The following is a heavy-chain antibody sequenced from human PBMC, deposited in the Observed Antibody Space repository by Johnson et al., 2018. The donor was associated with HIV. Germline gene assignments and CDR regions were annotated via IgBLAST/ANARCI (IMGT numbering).Heavy chain of an antibody. CDR1: GFTVSSNY. V-gene: IGHV3-13*01. CDR2: IGTTGDT. Sequence: VQLVESGGGVVQPGRSLRVSCAASGFTVSSNYMSWVRQATGKGLEWVSSIGTTGDTYYSGSVKGRFTISRENAKNSLYLQMNSLRAGDTAVYYCARTLGFGTEDAFDIWGQGTMVTVSS. J-gene: IGHJ3*02. CDR3: ARTLGFGTEDAFDI. D-gene: IGHD3-10*01.